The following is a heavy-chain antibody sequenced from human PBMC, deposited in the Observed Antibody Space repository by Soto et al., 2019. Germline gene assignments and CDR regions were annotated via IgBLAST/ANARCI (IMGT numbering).Heavy chain of an antibody. V-gene: IGHV4-59*01. CDR2: IYNGERT. D-gene: IGHD6-19*01. CDR3: AQTTGWPGFDY. CDR1: GASIRNFY. J-gene: IGHJ4*02. Sequence: QVHLQESGPGLVKPSETMSLTCTASGASIRNFYLNWVRQFPGKGLEWIGHIYNGERTNYNPSLKIRVTISVDTSKNQFSLTLSSVTVADTAVYYCAQTTGWPGFDYWGQGTLVTVSS.